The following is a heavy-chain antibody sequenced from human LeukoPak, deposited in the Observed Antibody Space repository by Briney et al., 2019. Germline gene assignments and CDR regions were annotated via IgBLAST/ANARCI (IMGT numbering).Heavy chain of an antibody. V-gene: IGHV3-11*01. Sequence: PGGPLRLSCAASGFTFSDYYMSWIRQAPGKGLEWVSYISSSGSTIYYADSVKGRFTISRDNAKNSLYLQMNSLRAEDTAVYYCARDYRAGGPRIMPDYWGQGTLVTVSS. CDR2: ISSSGSTI. J-gene: IGHJ4*02. CDR1: GFTFSDYY. CDR3: ARDYRAGGPRIMPDY. D-gene: IGHD4-23*01.